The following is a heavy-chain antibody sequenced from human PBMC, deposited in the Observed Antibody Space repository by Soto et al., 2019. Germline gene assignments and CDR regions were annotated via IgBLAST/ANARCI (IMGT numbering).Heavy chain of an antibody. CDR2: IYYSGST. Sequence: PSETMSLTCTVSGGSISSGVYYWSWIRQHPGKGLEWIGYIYYSGSTYYNPSLKSRVTISVDTSKNQFSLNLSSVTAADTAVYYWARAPGSGSYFCAKNYYSYMDVWGKGTTVTVSS. J-gene: IGHJ6*03. V-gene: IGHV4-31*03. D-gene: IGHD3-10*01. CDR3: ARAPGSGSYFCAKNYYSYMDV. CDR1: GGSISSGVYY.